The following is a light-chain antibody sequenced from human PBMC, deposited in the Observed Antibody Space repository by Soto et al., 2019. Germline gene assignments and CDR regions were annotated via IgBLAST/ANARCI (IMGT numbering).Light chain of an antibody. J-gene: IGLJ3*02. V-gene: IGLV2-8*01. Sequence: QSAPTQPPSASGSPGQSVTISCTGTSSDVGAYKYVSWYQQYPGKAPKLMFYEVTKRPSGVPDRFSGSKSGNTASLTVSGLQAEDEGDYYCTSYVGNDIWVFGGGTKLTVL. CDR1: SSDVGAYKY. CDR2: EVT. CDR3: TSYVGNDIWV.